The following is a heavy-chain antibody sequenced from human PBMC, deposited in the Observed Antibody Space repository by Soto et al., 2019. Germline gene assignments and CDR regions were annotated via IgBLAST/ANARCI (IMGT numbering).Heavy chain of an antibody. CDR2: ISYDGSNK. CDR3: ARVPSPSSGRPVFPSGMDV. V-gene: IGHV3-30-3*01. D-gene: IGHD6-19*01. CDR1: GFTFSSYA. Sequence: GGSLRLSCAASGFTFSSYAMHWVRQAPGKGLEWVAVISYDGSNKYYADSVKGRFTISRDNSKNTLYLQMNSLRAEDTAVYYCARVPSPSSGRPVFPSGMDVWGQGTTVTVSS. J-gene: IGHJ6*02.